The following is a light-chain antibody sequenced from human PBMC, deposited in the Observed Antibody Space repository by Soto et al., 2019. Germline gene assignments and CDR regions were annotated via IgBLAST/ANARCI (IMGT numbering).Light chain of an antibody. V-gene: IGKV3-11*01. CDR3: QHHSNWPSAAFT. J-gene: IGKJ3*01. Sequence: EIVLTQSPATLSLSPGERATLSCRASQSVSSYLAWYQQKPGQAPRLLIYDASNRATGIPARFRGSGSGTDFTLTISRLEPEDFAVYYCQHHSNWPSAAFTFGPATKVHIQ. CDR2: DAS. CDR1: QSVSSY.